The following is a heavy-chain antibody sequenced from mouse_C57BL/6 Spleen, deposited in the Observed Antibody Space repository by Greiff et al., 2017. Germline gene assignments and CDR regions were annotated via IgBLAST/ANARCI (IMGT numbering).Heavy chain of an antibody. CDR2: IDPSDSYT. CDR1: GYTFTSYW. V-gene: IGHV1-50*01. D-gene: IGHD2-3*01. J-gene: IGHJ2*01. CDR3: ARGDGYC. Sequence: QVQLQQPGAELVKPGASVKLSCKASGYTFTSYWMQWVKQRPGQGLEWIGEIDPSDSYTNYNPKFKGKATLTVDTSSSTAYMQLNSLTAEDSAVYYCARGDGYCWGQGTTLTVSS.